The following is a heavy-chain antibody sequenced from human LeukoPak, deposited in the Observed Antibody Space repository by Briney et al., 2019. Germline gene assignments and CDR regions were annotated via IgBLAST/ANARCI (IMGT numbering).Heavy chain of an antibody. CDR1: GFSLSTSGMC. Sequence: ESGPTLVNPTQTLTLTCTFSGFSLSTSGMCVSWIRQSPGKALEWLARIDWDDDKYYSTSLKTRLTISKDTSKNQEVLTMTNMDPVDTATYYCARMRMESSGWYFFDYWGQGTLVTVSS. D-gene: IGHD6-19*01. J-gene: IGHJ4*02. CDR2: IDWDDDK. CDR3: ARMRMESSGWYFFDY. V-gene: IGHV2-70*11.